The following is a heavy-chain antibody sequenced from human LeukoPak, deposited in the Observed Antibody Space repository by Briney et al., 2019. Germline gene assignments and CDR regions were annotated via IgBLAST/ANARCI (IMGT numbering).Heavy chain of an antibody. Sequence: SSPALVKPTQTLTLTCTFSGFSFTNNGMCVTWIRQPPGKALEWLARIDWDDDKYYSASLKTRLTISKDTSKNQVVLTMTNMDPVDTATYYCARIRGTYCSSTTCSFEDFWGQGTLVTVSS. D-gene: IGHD2-2*01. V-gene: IGHV2-70*11. CDR1: GFSFTNNGMC. CDR2: IDWDDDK. CDR3: ARIRGTYCSSTTCSFEDF. J-gene: IGHJ4*02.